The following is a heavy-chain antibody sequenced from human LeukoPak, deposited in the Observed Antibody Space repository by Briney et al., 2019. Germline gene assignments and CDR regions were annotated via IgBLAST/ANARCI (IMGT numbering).Heavy chain of an antibody. J-gene: IGHJ5*02. CDR3: ARVGSSGWYNWFDP. V-gene: IGHV1-2*02. CDR1: GYTFTGYY. D-gene: IGHD6-19*01. CDR2: INPNSGGT. Sequence: ASVKVSCKASGYTFTGYYMHWVRQAPGQGLEWMGWINPNSGGTNYAQKFQGRVTMTRDTSISTAYMELSRLRSDDTAVYYCARVGSSGWYNWFDPWGQGTLVTVSS.